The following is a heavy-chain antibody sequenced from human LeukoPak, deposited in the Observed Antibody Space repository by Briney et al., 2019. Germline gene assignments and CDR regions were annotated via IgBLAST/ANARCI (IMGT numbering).Heavy chain of an antibody. Sequence: GRSLRLSCAASGFTFSSYAMHWVRQAPGKGLEWVSVIYSGGSTYYADSVKGRFTISRDNSKNTLYLQMNSLRAEDTAVYYCARDRSWGQGTLVTVSS. J-gene: IGHJ4*02. CDR2: IYSGGST. V-gene: IGHV3-53*01. CDR1: GFTFSSYA. CDR3: ARDRS.